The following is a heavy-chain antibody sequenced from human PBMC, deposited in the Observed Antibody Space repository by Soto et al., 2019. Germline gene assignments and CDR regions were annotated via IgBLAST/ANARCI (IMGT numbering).Heavy chain of an antibody. CDR3: ARGHLWLEN. CDR1: GLSTSGFY. J-gene: IGHJ4*02. Sequence: QVRLQASGPGLVRPSETLSLTCAVSGLSTSGFYWSWMWQPPGKGLEYIGYVYESGSTYYNPSLKSRVTMSLDSSMNQFSLKLTSVTAADTAIYYCARGHLWLENWGQGTLVTVSS. V-gene: IGHV4-59*01. D-gene: IGHD3-3*01. CDR2: VYESGST.